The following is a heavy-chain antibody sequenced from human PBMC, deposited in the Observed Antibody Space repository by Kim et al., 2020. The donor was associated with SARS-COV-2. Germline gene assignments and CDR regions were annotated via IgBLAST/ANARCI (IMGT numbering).Heavy chain of an antibody. CDR2: ISSGASTI. D-gene: IGHD5-12*01. J-gene: IGHJ6*02. Sequence: GGSLRLSCAASGFTFSDYYMSWIRQAPGKGLEWVSYISSGASTIYYADSVKGRFTISRDNAKNSLYLQMNSLRAEDTAVYYCARDLVRVRWLQRDYYYGMDVWGQGTPVTVSS. CDR1: GFTFSDYY. V-gene: IGHV3-11*04. CDR3: ARDLVRVRWLQRDYYYGMDV.